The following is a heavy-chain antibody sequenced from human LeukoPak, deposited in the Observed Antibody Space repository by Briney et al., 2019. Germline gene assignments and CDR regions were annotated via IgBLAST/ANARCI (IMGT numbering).Heavy chain of an antibody. Sequence: SETLSLTCAVYGVSFSGYYWSWIRQPPGKGLEWIGEINHSGSANYNPSLKSRVTISVDTSKNQFSLKLSSVTAADTAVYYCARVPPKYFDWLLVYYGMDVWGKGTTVTVSS. CDR3: ARVPPKYFDWLLVYYGMDV. J-gene: IGHJ6*04. V-gene: IGHV4-34*01. CDR1: GVSFSGYY. CDR2: INHSGSA. D-gene: IGHD3-9*01.